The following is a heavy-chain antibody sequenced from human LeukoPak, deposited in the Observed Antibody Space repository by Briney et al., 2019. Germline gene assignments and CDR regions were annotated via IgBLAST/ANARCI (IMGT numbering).Heavy chain of an antibody. CDR3: ARTGRNWNNFDY. CDR2: INPNSGST. J-gene: IGHJ4*02. CDR1: GYTFTDYN. V-gene: IGHV1-2*02. Sequence: ASVKVSCKASGYTFTDYNIHWVQQAPGQGLDWMGWINPNSGSTNSAQKFQGRVTMTRDTSIGTAYMELSRLRSDDTAMYYCARTGRNWNNFDYWGQGTLVAVSS. D-gene: IGHD1-20*01.